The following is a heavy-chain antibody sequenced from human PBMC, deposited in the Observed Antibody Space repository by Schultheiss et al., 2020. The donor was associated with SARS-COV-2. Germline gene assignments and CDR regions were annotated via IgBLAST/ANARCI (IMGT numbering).Heavy chain of an antibody. CDR3: AREAPGAVGTTTSGLDY. V-gene: IGHV1-69*13. J-gene: IGHJ4*02. CDR1: GYTFTGYY. CDR2: IIPIFGTA. Sequence: SVKVSCKASGYTFTGYYMHWVRQAPGQGLEWMGGIIPIFGTANYAQKFQGRVTITADESTSTVYMELSSLRSEDTAVYYCAREAPGAVGTTTSGLDYWGQGTLVTVSS. D-gene: IGHD1-26*01.